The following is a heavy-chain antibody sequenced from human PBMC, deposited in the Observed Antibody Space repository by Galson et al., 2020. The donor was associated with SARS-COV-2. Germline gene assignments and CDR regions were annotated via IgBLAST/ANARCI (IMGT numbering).Heavy chain of an antibody. CDR1: GFSFSGSA. V-gene: IGHV3-73*01. CDR2: IRSKAKNYAT. J-gene: IGHJ5*02. Sequence: GGSLRLSCAASGFSFSGSAIHWVRQADGKGLEWVGRIRSKAKNYATTYAASVDGRFTISRDDSEDTAYLQMNSLKIEDTALYYCTRYRYDYDSNGYTAVAWGQGTLVTVSS. CDR3: TRYRYDYDSNGYTAVA. D-gene: IGHD3-22*01.